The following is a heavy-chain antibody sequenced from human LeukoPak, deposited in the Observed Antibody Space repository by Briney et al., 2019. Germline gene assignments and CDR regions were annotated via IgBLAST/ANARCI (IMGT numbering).Heavy chain of an antibody. CDR2: IYYSGST. J-gene: IGHJ4*02. CDR3: ARAPRGYSYGPRYYFDY. V-gene: IGHV4-39*07. Sequence: SETLSLTCTVSGGSISSSSYYWGWIHQPPGKGLEWIGSIYYSGSTYYNPSLKSRVTISVDTSKNQFSLKLSSVTAADTAVYYCARAPRGYSYGPRYYFDYWGQGTLVTVSS. D-gene: IGHD5-18*01. CDR1: GGSISSSSYY.